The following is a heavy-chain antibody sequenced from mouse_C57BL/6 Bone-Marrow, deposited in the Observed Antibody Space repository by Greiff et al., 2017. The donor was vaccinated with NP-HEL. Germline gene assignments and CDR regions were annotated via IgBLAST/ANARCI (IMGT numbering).Heavy chain of an antibody. Sequence: EVQGVESGGDLVKPGGSLKLSCAASGFTFSSYGMSWVRQTPDKRLEWVATISSGGSYTYYPDSVKGRFTISRDNAKNTLYRQMSSLKSEDTAMYYCARLPFDVWGTGTTVTVSS. J-gene: IGHJ1*03. CDR3: ARLPFDV. CDR2: ISSGGSYT. V-gene: IGHV5-6*01. CDR1: GFTFSSYG.